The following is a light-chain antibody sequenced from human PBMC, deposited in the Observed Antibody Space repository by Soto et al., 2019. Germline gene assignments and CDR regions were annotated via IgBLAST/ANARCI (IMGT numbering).Light chain of an antibody. CDR2: DAY. V-gene: IGKV3D-20*01. CDR1: QSVSDYH. Sequence: EIVLTQSPATLSLSPGERATLSCGASQSVSDYHLAWYQQKRGLAPRILIYDAYSRSTGVADRFSGTGSGTDFTLNINILEPEESAMYYCQPYGGSQITFGQGTRLEIK. CDR3: QPYGGSQIT. J-gene: IGKJ5*01.